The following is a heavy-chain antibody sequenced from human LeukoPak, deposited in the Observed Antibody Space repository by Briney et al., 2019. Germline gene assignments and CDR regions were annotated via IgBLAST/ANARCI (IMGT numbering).Heavy chain of an antibody. D-gene: IGHD3-3*01. V-gene: IGHV3-49*04. CDR2: IRSKAYGGTT. J-gene: IGHJ4*02. Sequence: PGGSLRLSCTASGFTFGDYAMSRVRQAPGKGLEWVGFIRSKAYGGTTEYAASVKGRFTISRDDSKSIAYLQMNSLKTEDTAVYYCTRDRDYDLTDFDYWGQGTLVTVSS. CDR3: TRDRDYDLTDFDY. CDR1: GFTFGDYA.